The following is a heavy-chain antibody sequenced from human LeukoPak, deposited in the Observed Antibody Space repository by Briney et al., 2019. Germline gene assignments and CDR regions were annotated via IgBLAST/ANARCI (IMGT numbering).Heavy chain of an antibody. CDR1: GFPFSSFW. CDR2: ISYDGSNK. Sequence: GGSLRLSCAASGFPFSSFWMSWVRQAPGKGLEWVAVISYDGSNKYYADSVKGRFTISRDNSKSTLYLQMNSLRAEDTAVYYCARSYFSWGQGTLVTVSS. V-gene: IGHV3-30*03. J-gene: IGHJ4*02. CDR3: ARSYFS. D-gene: IGHD3-9*01.